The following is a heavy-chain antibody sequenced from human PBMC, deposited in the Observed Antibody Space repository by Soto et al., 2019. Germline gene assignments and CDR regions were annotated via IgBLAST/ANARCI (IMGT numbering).Heavy chain of an antibody. V-gene: IGHV3-30-3*01. D-gene: IGHD5-12*01. Sequence: QVQLVESGGGVVQPWRSLRLSCAASGFTFSSYAMHWVRQAPGKGLEWVAVILYDGSNKDYADSVKSRFTISRDNSKNTLYLQMNSLRAEDTAVYYCARDMAVEMATIRVDYFDYWGQGTLVTVSS. J-gene: IGHJ4*02. CDR3: ARDMAVEMATIRVDYFDY. CDR1: GFTFSSYA. CDR2: ILYDGSNK.